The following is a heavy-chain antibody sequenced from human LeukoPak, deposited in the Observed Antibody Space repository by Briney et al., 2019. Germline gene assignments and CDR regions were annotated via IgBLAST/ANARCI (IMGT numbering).Heavy chain of an antibody. J-gene: IGHJ3*02. CDR2: IYYSGST. CDR1: GGSISSYY. D-gene: IGHD4-17*01. Sequence: ASETRSLTCTVSGGSISSYYWSWIRQPPGKGLEWIGYIYYSGSTNYNPSLKSRVTISVDTSKNQFSLKLSSVTAADTAVYYCARADYGDAFDIWGQGTMVTVSS. V-gene: IGHV4-59*01. CDR3: ARADYGDAFDI.